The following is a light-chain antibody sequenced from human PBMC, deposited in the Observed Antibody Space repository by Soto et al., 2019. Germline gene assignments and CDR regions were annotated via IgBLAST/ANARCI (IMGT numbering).Light chain of an antibody. CDR1: QSVLYSSNNKNY. Sequence: DIVMNHSPDSLAVSLGERATINSKSSQSVLYSSNNKNYLAWYQQKPGQPPKLLIYWASTRESGVPDRFSGSGSGTDFTLTISSLQAEDVAVYYCQQYYSTPLTFGGGTKVDIK. V-gene: IGKV4-1*01. CDR3: QQYYSTPLT. CDR2: WAS. J-gene: IGKJ4*01.